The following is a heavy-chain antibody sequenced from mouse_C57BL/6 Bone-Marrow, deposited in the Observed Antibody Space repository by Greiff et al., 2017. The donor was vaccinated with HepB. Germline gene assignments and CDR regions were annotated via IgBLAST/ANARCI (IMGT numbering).Heavy chain of an antibody. CDR3: ARGASFTTVVATNFDV. V-gene: IGHV1-81*01. CDR1: GYTFTSYG. Sequence: VQLQQSGAELARPGASVKLSCKASGYTFTSYGISWVKQRTGQGLEWIGEIYPRSGNTYYNEKFKGKATLTADKSSSTAYMELRSLTSEDSAVYFCARGASFTTVVATNFDVWGTGTTVTVSS. J-gene: IGHJ1*03. D-gene: IGHD1-1*01. CDR2: IYPRSGNT.